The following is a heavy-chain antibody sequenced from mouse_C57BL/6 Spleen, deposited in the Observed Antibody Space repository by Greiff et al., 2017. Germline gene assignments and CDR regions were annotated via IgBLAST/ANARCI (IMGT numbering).Heavy chain of an antibody. V-gene: IGHV1-4*01. CDR3: AREEGWFAY. CDR1: GYTFTSYT. J-gene: IGHJ3*01. CDR2: INPSSGYT. Sequence: VQVVESGAELARPGASVKMSCKASGYTFTSYTMHWVKQRPGQGLEWIGYINPSSGYTKYNQKFKDKATLTADKSSSTAYMELSSLTSEDSAVYYCAREEGWFAYWGQGTLVTVSA.